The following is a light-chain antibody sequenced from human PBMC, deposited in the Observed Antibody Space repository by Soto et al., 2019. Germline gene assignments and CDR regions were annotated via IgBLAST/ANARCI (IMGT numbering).Light chain of an antibody. CDR3: AAWDDSLSGRV. CDR1: GSNIGPNY. CDR2: NNE. J-gene: IGLJ3*02. V-gene: IGLV1-47*02. Sequence: QSVLTQPPSASGTPGQRVTMSCSGSGSNIGPNYVYWFQQFPGTAPKLLIYNNEQRPSGVPDRFSGSKSGTSASLGISGLRSEDEADYYCAAWDDSLSGRVFGGGTKVTVL.